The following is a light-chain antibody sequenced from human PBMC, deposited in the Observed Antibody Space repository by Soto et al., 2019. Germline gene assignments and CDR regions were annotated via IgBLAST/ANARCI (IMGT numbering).Light chain of an antibody. V-gene: IGLV2-23*01. Sequence: QSALTQPASVSGSPGQSITISCTGTSSNVVGYDLVSWYQQLPGKAPKLMIYEGSQRPSGVSHRFSGSKSGNTASLTISGLQAEDDADYYCCSYAGSSTWVFGGGTKLTVL. CDR2: EGS. J-gene: IGLJ3*02. CDR1: SSNVVGYDL. CDR3: CSYAGSSTWV.